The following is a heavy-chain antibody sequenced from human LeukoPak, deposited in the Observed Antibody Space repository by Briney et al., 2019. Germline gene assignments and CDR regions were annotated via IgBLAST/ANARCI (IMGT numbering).Heavy chain of an antibody. Sequence: KTGGSLRLSCAASGFTFSSYAWSWVRQAPAKGLEWVSTISSSSTYIYYADSVKGRITISRDNAKNSLSLQMNSLRAEDTAVYYCARDLSTGGASDYWGQGSLVTVSS. D-gene: IGHD3-16*01. CDR1: GFTFSSYA. V-gene: IGHV3-21*01. CDR3: ARDLSTGGASDY. J-gene: IGHJ4*02. CDR2: ISSSSTYI.